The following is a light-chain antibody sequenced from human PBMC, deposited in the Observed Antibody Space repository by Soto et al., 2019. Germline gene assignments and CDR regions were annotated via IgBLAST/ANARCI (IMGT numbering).Light chain of an antibody. CDR1: ASDVGAYNY. CDR3: TSDTSSSSVV. V-gene: IGLV2-14*01. J-gene: IGLJ2*01. CDR2: DVS. Sequence: QSALTQPASVSGSPGQSITISCTGTASDVGAYNYVSWYQQQPGKAPKVMIYDVSNRPSGVAHRFSGSKSGNTASLTISGLQDEEDADYYCTSDTSSSSVVFGGGTKLTVL.